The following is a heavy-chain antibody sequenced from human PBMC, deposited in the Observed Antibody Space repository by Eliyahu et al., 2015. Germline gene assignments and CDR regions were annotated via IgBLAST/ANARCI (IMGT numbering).Heavy chain of an antibody. D-gene: IGHD3-3*01. V-gene: IGHV3-23*01. CDR3: AKDGYSFWSGYYNY. J-gene: IGHJ4*02. CDR2: ITGGGDIT. Sequence: EVQLLESGGDLIQPGGSLKLSCVTSGFTFSEKAMTWVRQAPGKGLEWVAAITGGGDITYYASSVEGRFTISRDNSKSTVYLEMKRVRVDDTAIYFCAKDGYSFWSGYYNYWSQGTVVTVSS. CDR1: GFTFSEKA.